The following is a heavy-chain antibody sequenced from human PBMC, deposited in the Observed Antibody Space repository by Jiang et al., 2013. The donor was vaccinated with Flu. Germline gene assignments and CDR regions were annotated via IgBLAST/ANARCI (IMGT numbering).Heavy chain of an antibody. D-gene: IGHD1-26*01. V-gene: IGHV4-39*01. CDR3: ARHFQWEVVGIDY. CDR2: FYYSGSS. CDR1: VASISSSSFF. Sequence: TLVPHPALSLVASISSSSFFWGWIRQSPGKGLEWIGSFYYSGSSYYTPSLKSRVSISVETSRNQFSLKLTSVTAADTAVYYCARHFQWEVVGIDYWGQGTLVTVSS. J-gene: IGHJ4*02.